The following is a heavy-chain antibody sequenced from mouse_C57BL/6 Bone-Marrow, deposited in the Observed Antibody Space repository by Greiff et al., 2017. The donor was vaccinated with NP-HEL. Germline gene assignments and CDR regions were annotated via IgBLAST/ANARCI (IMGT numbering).Heavy chain of an antibody. CDR2: IDPETGGT. CDR1: GYTFTDYE. Sequence: QVQLQQSGAELVRPGASVTLSCKASGYTFTDYEMHWVKQTPVHGLEWIGAIDPETGGTAYNQKFKGKAILTADKSSSTAYMELRSLTSEDSAVYYCTRWNGNYDYWGQGTTLTVSS. J-gene: IGHJ2*01. V-gene: IGHV1-15*01. CDR3: TRWNGNYDY. D-gene: IGHD2-1*01.